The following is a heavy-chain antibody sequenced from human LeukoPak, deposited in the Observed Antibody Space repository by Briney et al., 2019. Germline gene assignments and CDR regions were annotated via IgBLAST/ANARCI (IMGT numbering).Heavy chain of an antibody. Sequence: ASVKVSCKASGYTFTSYDINWVRQATGQGLEWMGWMSPNSGNTGYAQKFQGRVTMTRDTSTSTAYMELSSLISEDTAVYYCARIYCGSTSCYEWLDPWGQGTLVTVSS. CDR2: MSPNSGNT. D-gene: IGHD2-2*01. V-gene: IGHV1-8*01. J-gene: IGHJ5*02. CDR1: GYTFTSYD. CDR3: ARIYCGSTSCYEWLDP.